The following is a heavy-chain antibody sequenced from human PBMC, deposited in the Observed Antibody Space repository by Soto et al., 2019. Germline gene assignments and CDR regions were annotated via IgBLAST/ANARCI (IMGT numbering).Heavy chain of an antibody. Sequence: QVQLVQSGAELKKPGYSVKVSCKASGGTFSSYAISWVRKAPGQGLEWMGGIIPIFGTANYAQKFQGRVTIIADESTSTAYMELSSLRSEDTAVYYCASLGDTVNTASFDYWCQGTLVTVSS. V-gene: IGHV1-69*01. CDR3: ASLGDTVNTASFDY. J-gene: IGHJ4*02. CDR2: IIPIFGTA. CDR1: GGTFSSYA. D-gene: IGHD4-17*01.